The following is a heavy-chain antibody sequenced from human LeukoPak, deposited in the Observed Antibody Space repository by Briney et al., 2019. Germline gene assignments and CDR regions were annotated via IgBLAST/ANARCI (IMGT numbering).Heavy chain of an antibody. J-gene: IGHJ6*02. CDR3: ARDRGLGYCSSTSCYFPEYYYYGMDV. Sequence: GGSLRLSCAASGFTFSSYSMNWVRQAPGKGLEWVSYISSSSSTIYYADSVKGRFTIPRDNAKNSLYLQMNSLRAEDTAVYYCARDRGLGYCSSTSCYFPEYYYYGMDVWGQGTTVTVSS. CDR1: GFTFSSYS. D-gene: IGHD2-2*01. V-gene: IGHV3-48*01. CDR2: ISSSSSTI.